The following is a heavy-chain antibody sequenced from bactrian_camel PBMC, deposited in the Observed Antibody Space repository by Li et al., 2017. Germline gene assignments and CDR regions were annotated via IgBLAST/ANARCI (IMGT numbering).Heavy chain of an antibody. CDR2: INSGKGDT. D-gene: IGHD2*01. CDR1: AFTFSSRD. CDR3: AAGRLSGKDWRLPHEYRY. Sequence: VQLVESGGGLVQPGGSLRLSCVVSAFTFSSRDMSWVRQAPGKGLERISVINSGKGDTSYATSVKGRFTISRDNAKSTLYLQMSSLKPEDTAMYYCAAGRLSGKDWRLPHEYRYRGQGTQVTVS. J-gene: IGHJ4*01. V-gene: IGHV3S40*01.